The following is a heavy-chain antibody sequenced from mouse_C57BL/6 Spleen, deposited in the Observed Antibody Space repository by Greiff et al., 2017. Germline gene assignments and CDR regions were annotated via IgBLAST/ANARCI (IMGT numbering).Heavy chain of an antibody. Sequence: VKLQQSGAELMKPGASVKLSCKATGYTFTGYWIEWVKQRPGHGLEWIGEILPGSGSTNYTEKFKGKATFTADTSSNTAYMQLSSLTTEDSAIYYCARRGDYYAMDYWGQGTSVTVSS. CDR3: ARRGDYYAMDY. CDR1: GYTFTGYW. V-gene: IGHV1-9*01. CDR2: ILPGSGST. J-gene: IGHJ4*01.